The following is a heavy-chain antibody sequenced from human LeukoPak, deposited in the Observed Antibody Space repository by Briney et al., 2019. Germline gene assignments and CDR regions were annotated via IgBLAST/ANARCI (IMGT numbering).Heavy chain of an antibody. V-gene: IGHV4-61*02. CDR1: GGSISSSSYY. J-gene: IGHJ3*02. D-gene: IGHD3-16*01. Sequence: SETLSLTCTVSGGSISSSSYYWSWIRQPAGKGLEWIGRIYSTGSTNYNPSLKSRVTMSVDTSKNHFSLKLNSVTAADTAVYYCARHLGAQSLIAFDIWGQGTMVTVSS. CDR2: IYSTGST. CDR3: ARHLGAQSLIAFDI.